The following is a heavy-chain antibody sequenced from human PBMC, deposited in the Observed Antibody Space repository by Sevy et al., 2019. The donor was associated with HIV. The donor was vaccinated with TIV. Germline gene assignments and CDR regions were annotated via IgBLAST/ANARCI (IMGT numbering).Heavy chain of an antibody. CDR1: GFTFDDYA. CDR2: ITRNSYEAYGGTT. D-gene: IGHD5-12*01. V-gene: IGHV3-49*03. CDR3: TRGLATADTPEYYFDY. Sequence: GSLRLSCTTSGFTFDDYAMSWFRQPPGKGLEWVAFITRNSYEAYGGTTDYAASVKGRFIISRDDSKSIAYLQMNSLKTEDTAFYYCTRGLATADTPEYYFDYWGQGTLVIVSS. J-gene: IGHJ4*02.